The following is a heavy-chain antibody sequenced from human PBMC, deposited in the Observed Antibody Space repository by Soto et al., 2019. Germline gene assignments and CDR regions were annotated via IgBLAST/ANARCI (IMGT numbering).Heavy chain of an antibody. D-gene: IGHD3-3*01. V-gene: IGHV2-5*02. CDR1: GFSLSTSGVG. Sequence: QITLTESGPTLVKPTQTLTLTCTFSGFSLSTSGVGVAWIRQPPGKALEWLGIVYWDDDKWYSPSLKTRVTITKDTSKKQVVLTMTDMDPVDTATYYCAHSLVRFTPSSSNWFDPWGQGTLVTVSS. J-gene: IGHJ5*02. CDR3: AHSLVRFTPSSSNWFDP. CDR2: VYWDDDK.